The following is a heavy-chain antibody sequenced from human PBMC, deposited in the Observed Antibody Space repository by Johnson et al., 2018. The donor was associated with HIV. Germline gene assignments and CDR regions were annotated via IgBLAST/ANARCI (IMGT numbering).Heavy chain of an antibody. CDR2: ITWNGGNT. CDR1: GFIFDDYG. J-gene: IGHJ3*02. Sequence: VQLVESGGGVVRPGGSLRLSCAASGFIFDDYGMSWVRQAPGKGLEWVSGITWNGGNTGYADSVKGRFTISRDNAKNSLYLQMNNLRAEDTALYFCARDRGYSGYDWGAFDIWGQGTMVTVSS. V-gene: IGHV3-20*04. CDR3: ARDRGYSGYDWGAFDI. D-gene: IGHD5-12*01.